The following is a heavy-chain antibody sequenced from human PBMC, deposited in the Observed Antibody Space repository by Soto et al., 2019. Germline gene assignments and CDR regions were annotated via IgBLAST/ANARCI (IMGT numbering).Heavy chain of an antibody. CDR3: ARLYDSSGYLGPIDY. CDR1: GFTFSDYY. V-gene: IGHV3-11*06. D-gene: IGHD3-22*01. J-gene: IGHJ4*02. CDR2: ISSSSSYT. Sequence: PGGSLRLSCAASGFTFSDYYMSWIRQAPGKGLEWVSYISSSSSYTNYADSVKGRFTISRDNAKNSLYLQMNSLRAEDTAVYYCARLYDSSGYLGPIDYWGQGTLVTVSS.